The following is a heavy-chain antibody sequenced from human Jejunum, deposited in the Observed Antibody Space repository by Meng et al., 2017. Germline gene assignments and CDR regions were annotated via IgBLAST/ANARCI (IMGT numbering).Heavy chain of an antibody. D-gene: IGHD1-26*01. CDR3: ARVRLGPPVLKYFHY. CDR1: GFTFSDHY. CDR2: IKNKANTYTT. Sequence: GESLKISCAASGFTFSDHYLDWVRQAPGKGLEWVGRIKNKANTYTTDYAASVKGRFTISRDDSKNSLYLQMNSLKTEDTAVYYCARVRLGPPVLKYFHYWAKGPL. J-gene: IGHJ4*02. V-gene: IGHV3-72*01.